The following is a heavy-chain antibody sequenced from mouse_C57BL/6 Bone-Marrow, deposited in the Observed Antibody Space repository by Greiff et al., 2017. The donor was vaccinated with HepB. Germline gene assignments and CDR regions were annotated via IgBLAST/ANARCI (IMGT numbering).Heavy chain of an antibody. V-gene: IGHV1-69*01. CDR3: AREGYDDEAWFAY. CDR1: GYTFTSYW. J-gene: IGHJ3*01. D-gene: IGHD2-14*01. Sequence: QVHVKQPGAELVMPGASVKLSCKASGYTFTSYWMHWVKQRPGQGLEWIGEIDPSDSYTNYNQKFKGKSTLTVDKSSSTAYMQLSSLTSEDSAVYYCAREGYDDEAWFAYWGQGTLVTVSA. CDR2: IDPSDSYT.